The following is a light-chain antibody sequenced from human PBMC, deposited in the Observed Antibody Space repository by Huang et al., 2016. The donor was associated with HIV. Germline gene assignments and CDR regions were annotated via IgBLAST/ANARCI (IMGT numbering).Light chain of an antibody. J-gene: IGKJ2*01. V-gene: IGKV3-15*01. CDR3: QQYHNWSYT. Sequence: EIIMTQSPATLSLSPGEGASPSCRANQSVATNLAWYLHRPGPSPRILIFGASTRASGLPGRFSGRESGTQFTLTVSVLQSEDFAVYYCQQYHNWSYTFGQGTKLEI. CDR2: GAS. CDR1: QSVATN.